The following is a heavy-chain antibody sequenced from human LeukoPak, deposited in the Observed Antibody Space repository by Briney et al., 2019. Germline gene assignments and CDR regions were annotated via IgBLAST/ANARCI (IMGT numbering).Heavy chain of an antibody. CDR1: GFNFDDYA. CDR3: AKDGAWLRFDD. D-gene: IGHD5-12*01. J-gene: IGHJ4*02. Sequence: GGSLRLSCAASGFNFDDYAMHWVRQAPGKGLEWVSGISWNSDKIGYADSVKGRFTISRDNAKKSLYLQMKNLRAEDTAVYYCAKDGAWLRFDDWGQGILVTVSS. V-gene: IGHV3-9*01. CDR2: ISWNSDKI.